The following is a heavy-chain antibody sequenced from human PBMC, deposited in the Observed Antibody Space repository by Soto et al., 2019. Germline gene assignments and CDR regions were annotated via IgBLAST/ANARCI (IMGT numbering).Heavy chain of an antibody. J-gene: IGHJ4*02. Sequence: PSETLSLTCTVSDGSVSSGSYYWTWIRQPPGKGLEWIGYIYSSGSTLYNPSLKSRVIISVDTSMNQFSLKLSSVTAADTAVYYCARDSLALFDYWGQGTLVTVSS. CDR2: IYSSGST. V-gene: IGHV4-61*01. CDR3: ARDSLALFDY. CDR1: DGSVSSGSYY. D-gene: IGHD5-12*01.